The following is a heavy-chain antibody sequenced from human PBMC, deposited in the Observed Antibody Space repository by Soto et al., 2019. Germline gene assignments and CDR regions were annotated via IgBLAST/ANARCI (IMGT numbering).Heavy chain of an antibody. V-gene: IGHV3-48*03. CDR3: ARDVSIAGSYFQH. Sequence: GGSLRLSCAASGFTFSSYEMNWVRQAPGKGLEWVSYISSSGSTIYYADSVKGRFTISRDNAKNSLYLHMNSLRAEDAADYYCARDVSIAGSYFQHWGQGTMVTVSS. J-gene: IGHJ1*01. CDR2: ISSSGSTI. CDR1: GFTFSSYE. D-gene: IGHD6-6*01.